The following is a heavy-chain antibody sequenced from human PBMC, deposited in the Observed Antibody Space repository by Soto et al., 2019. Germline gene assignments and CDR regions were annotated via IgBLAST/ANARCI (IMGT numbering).Heavy chain of an antibody. J-gene: IGHJ4*02. CDR1: GFTFSKYT. CDR2: ISDDGSNT. D-gene: IGHD3-3*01. Sequence: QVQLVESGGGVVQPGRSLRLSCAASGFTFSKYTMQWVRQAPGKGLEWVAAISDDGSNTYYADSVKGRFTISRDNSKNTLYLQMNSLSNEDTAVHYSAREMYYDFWSGFNTHPYYFDDWGQGTLVTVSS. CDR3: AREMYYDFWSGFNTHPYYFDD. V-gene: IGHV3-30-3*01.